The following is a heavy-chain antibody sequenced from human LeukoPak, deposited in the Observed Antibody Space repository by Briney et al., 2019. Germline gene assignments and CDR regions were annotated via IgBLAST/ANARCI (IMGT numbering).Heavy chain of an antibody. J-gene: IGHJ1*01. D-gene: IGHD3-22*01. CDR3: ARGAFTMIR. CDR1: GFTLSSYS. V-gene: IGHV3-48*04. CDR2: IDSDTYGNTI. Sequence: GGSLRLSCAASGFTLSSYSMNWVRQAPGKGLEWISYIDSDTYGNTIYYADSVKGRFTISRDNAKNSLYLQMNSLRAEDTAVYYCARGAFTMIRWGQGTLVTVSS.